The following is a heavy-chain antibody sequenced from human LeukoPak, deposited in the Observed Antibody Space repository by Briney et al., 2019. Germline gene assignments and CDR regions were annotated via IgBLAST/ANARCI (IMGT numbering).Heavy chain of an antibody. J-gene: IGHJ6*02. V-gene: IGHV1-2*04. Sequence: ASVKVSCKASGYTFTSYGISWVRQAPGQGLEWMGWINPNSGGTNYAQKFQGWVTMTRDTSISTAYMELSRLRSDDTAVYYCARVSDYYGMDVWSQGTTVTVSS. CDR3: ARVSDYYGMDV. CDR2: INPNSGGT. CDR1: GYTFTSYG.